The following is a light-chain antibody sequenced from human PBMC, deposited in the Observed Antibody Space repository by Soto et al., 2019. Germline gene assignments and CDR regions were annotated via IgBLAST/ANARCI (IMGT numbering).Light chain of an antibody. CDR2: GAS. CDR1: QSVSSSY. J-gene: IGKJ4*01. CDR3: QHYRTS. V-gene: IGKV3-20*01. Sequence: EIVLTQSPGTLSLSPGERATLSCRASQSVSSSYLDWYQQKPGQAPRQLIYGASSRATGIPDRFSGSGSGTDFTLTLTRLEPEDFAVYYCQHYRTSFGGGTRVEIK.